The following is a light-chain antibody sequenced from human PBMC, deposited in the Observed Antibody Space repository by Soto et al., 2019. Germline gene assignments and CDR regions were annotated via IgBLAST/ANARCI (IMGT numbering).Light chain of an antibody. CDR3: SSYTTSSSV. Sequence: QSVLTQPASVSGSPGQSITISCTGTSSDVGGYNYVSWYQQHPGKAPKLMIYNVSNRPSGVSNRFSGSKSGNTASLTISGLYAEDEADYYCSSYTTSSSVFGTGTKVTVL. V-gene: IGLV2-14*01. CDR1: SSDVGGYNY. J-gene: IGLJ1*01. CDR2: NVS.